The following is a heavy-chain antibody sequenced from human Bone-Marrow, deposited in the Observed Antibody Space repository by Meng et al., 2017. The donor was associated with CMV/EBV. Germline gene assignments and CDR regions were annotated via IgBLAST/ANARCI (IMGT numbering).Heavy chain of an antibody. V-gene: IGHV1-18*01. CDR3: ARDHQAGTYYYYGMDV. CDR2: ISAYNGNT. Sequence: ASVKVSCKASGYTFTSYGISWVRQAPGQGLEWMGWISAYNGNTNFAQNLQGRVTMTADTSTSTAYMELSSLRSEDTAVYYCARDHQAGTYYYYGMDVWGQGTTVTVSS. CDR1: GYTFTSYG. J-gene: IGHJ6*02.